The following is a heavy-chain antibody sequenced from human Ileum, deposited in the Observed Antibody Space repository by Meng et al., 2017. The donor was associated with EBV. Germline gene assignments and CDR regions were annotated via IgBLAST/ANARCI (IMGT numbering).Heavy chain of an antibody. D-gene: IGHD3-16*01. CDR1: GYTFINHD. Sequence: QGRLVQSGAEVKKPGASVKVSCKASGYTFINHDIDWFRQAPGQGLEWMGWMNSNSGNTGYGQKFQDRVTMTRNTSISTAYMELSSLTSEDTALYYCARGSGAGGRDWFDPWGQGTLVTVSS. CDR3: ARGSGAGGRDWFDP. CDR2: MNSNSGNT. J-gene: IGHJ5*02. V-gene: IGHV1-8*02.